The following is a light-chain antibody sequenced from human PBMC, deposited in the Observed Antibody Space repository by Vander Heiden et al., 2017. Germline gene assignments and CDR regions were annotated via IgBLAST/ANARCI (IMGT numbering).Light chain of an antibody. J-gene: IGKJ5*01. Sequence: DIQMTQSPSSLSASVGDRVTITCQASQDISNYLNWYQQKPGKAPKLLIYDASNLETGVPSRFSGSGSGTAFTFTISSVQPEDIATYYCQQYDNLLSGTCGKGTGLEMK. CDR2: DAS. CDR3: QQYDNLLSGT. CDR1: QDISNY. V-gene: IGKV1-33*01.